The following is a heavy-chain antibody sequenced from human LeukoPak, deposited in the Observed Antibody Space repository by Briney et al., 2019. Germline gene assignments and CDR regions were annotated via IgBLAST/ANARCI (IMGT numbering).Heavy chain of an antibody. CDR2: IYPGDSDT. CDR3: ARRPTSSGSYFDY. J-gene: IGHJ4*02. CDR1: GYKFTNYW. D-gene: IGHD3-22*01. V-gene: IGHV5-51*01. Sequence: GESLKISCKGSGYKFTNYWIGWVRQMPGKGLEWMGIIYPGDSDTTYSPSFQGQVTISADKSISTAYLQWSSLKASDTAMYYCARRPTSSGSYFDYWGQGTLVTVSS.